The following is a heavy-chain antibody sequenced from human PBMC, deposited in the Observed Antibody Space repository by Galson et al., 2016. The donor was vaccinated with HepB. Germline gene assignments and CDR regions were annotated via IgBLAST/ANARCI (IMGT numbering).Heavy chain of an antibody. J-gene: IGHJ4*02. D-gene: IGHD4-23*01. CDR1: GYTFTNYA. V-gene: IGHV1-3*01. CDR3: ARDALTAVPYGGQSALGV. Sequence: SVKVSCKAPGYTFTNYAMHWVRQAPGQRLEWMGWINPGNGDTKYSQKFQGRVTISRDTSASTAYMELSSLRGEDTAIYYCARDALTAVPYGGQSALGVWGQGTLVTVSS. CDR2: INPGNGDT.